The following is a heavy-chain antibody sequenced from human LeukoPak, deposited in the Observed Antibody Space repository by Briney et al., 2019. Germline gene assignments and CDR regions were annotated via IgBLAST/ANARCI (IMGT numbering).Heavy chain of an antibody. J-gene: IGHJ3*02. CDR3: ALMGATTPYDAFDI. Sequence: ASVKVSCKASGYTFTSYGISWVRQAPGQGLEWMGWISAYNGNTNYAQKFQGRVTMTRDTSISTAYMELSRLRADDTAVYYCALMGATTPYDAFDIWGQGTMVTVSS. CDR2: ISAYNGNT. V-gene: IGHV1-18*01. D-gene: IGHD1-26*01. CDR1: GYTFTSYG.